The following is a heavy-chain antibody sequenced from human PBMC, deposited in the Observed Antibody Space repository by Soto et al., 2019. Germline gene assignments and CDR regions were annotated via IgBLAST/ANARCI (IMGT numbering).Heavy chain of an antibody. CDR2: INANSGGT. J-gene: IGHJ4*02. Sequence: GASVKVSCKASGYTFSDYYMHWVRQDPGQGLEWMGWINANSGGTTYAQKFQGRVTMTRDTSISTAYMELSRLSSDDTAIYYCARLQIEVAGTNWGQGTLVTVSS. CDR3: ARLQIEVAGTN. V-gene: IGHV1-2*02. CDR1: GYTFSDYY. D-gene: IGHD6-19*01.